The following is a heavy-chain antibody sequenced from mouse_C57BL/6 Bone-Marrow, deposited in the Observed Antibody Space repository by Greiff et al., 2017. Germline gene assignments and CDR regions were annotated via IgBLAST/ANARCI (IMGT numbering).Heavy chain of an antibody. CDR1: GFTFSSYG. V-gene: IGHV5-6*02. CDR2: ISSGGSYT. Sequence: DVKLVESGGDLVKPGGSLKLSCAASGFTFSSYGMSWVRQTPDKRLEWVATISSGGSYTYYPDSVKGRFTISRDNAKNTLYLQMSSLKSEDTAMYYCARPIYYCGYLDYWGQGTTLTVSS. CDR3: ARPIYYCGYLDY. J-gene: IGHJ2*01. D-gene: IGHD1-1*01.